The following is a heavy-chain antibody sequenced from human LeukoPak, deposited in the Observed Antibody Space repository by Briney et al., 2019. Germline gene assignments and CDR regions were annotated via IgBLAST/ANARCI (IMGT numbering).Heavy chain of an antibody. V-gene: IGHV3-23*01. CDR2: ISGSGGST. CDR3: ANQRYLTWTQLDY. CDR1: GFTFSSYA. Sequence: PGRSLRLSCAASGFTFSSYAMSWVRQAPGKGLEGVSAISGSGGSTYYADSVKGRFTISRDNSKNTLYLQMNSLRAEDTAVYYCANQRYLTWTQLDYWGQGTLVTVSS. D-gene: IGHD3-16*01. J-gene: IGHJ4*02.